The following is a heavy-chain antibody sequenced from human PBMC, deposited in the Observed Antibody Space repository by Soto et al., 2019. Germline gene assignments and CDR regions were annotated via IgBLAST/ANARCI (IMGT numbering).Heavy chain of an antibody. V-gene: IGHV3-11*01. Sequence: GGSLRLSCAVSGFTFNDYYMSWIRQAPGKGLEWISYISGGGSTSYHADSVRGRFTISRDNAKNSLFLQMNSLRAEDTAVYYCAREVRTSGCFRRCGSWGQGIMGAIYS. CDR3: AREVRTSGCFRRCGS. D-gene: IGHD6-19*01. J-gene: IGHJ5*02. CDR1: GFTFNDYY. CDR2: ISGGGSTS.